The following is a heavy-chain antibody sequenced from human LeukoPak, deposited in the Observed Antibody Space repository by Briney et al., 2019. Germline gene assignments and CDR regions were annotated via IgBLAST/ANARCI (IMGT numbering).Heavy chain of an antibody. D-gene: IGHD2-8*01. CDR3: ARDRFGVFDY. CDR1: GFNLREYY. V-gene: IGHV3-11*01. Sequence: GGSLRLSCAAFGFNLREYYMSWIRQAPGKGLEWISSINSNGDTIHYADSVKGRFTISRDNAKNSLYLQMTSLRAGDTARYYCARDRFGVFDYWGPGTLVTVSS. J-gene: IGHJ4*02. CDR2: INSNGDTI.